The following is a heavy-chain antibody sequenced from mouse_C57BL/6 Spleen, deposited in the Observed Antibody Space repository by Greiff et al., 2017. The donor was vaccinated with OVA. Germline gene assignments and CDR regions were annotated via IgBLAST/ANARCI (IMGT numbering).Heavy chain of an antibody. CDR2: INYDGSST. D-gene: IGHD2-2*01. CDR3: ARPGYGYDGFDY. Sequence: EVMLVESEGGLVQPGSSMKLSCTASGFTFSDYYMAWVRQVPEKGLEWVANINYDGSSTYYLDSLKSRFIISRDNAKNILYLQMSSLKSEDTATYYCARPGYGYDGFDYWGQGTTLTVSS. V-gene: IGHV5-16*01. J-gene: IGHJ2*01. CDR1: GFTFSDYY.